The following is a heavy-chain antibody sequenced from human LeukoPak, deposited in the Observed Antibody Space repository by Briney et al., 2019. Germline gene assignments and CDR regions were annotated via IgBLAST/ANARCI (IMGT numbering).Heavy chain of an antibody. CDR3: AKGGITMIVRVGMDV. J-gene: IGHJ6*02. D-gene: IGHD3-22*01. V-gene: IGHV3-23*01. CDR2: ISGSGGST. Sequence: GGSLRLSCAASGFTFSSYAMSWVRQAPGEGLEWVSVISGSGGSTYYADSMKGRFTISRDNSKNTLYLQMNSLRAEDTAVYYCAKGGITMIVRVGMDVWGQGTTVTVSS. CDR1: GFTFSSYA.